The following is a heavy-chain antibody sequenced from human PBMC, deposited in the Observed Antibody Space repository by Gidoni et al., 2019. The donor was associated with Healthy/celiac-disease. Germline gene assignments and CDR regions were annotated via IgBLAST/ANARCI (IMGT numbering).Heavy chain of an antibody. CDR1: GFTFSSYA. D-gene: IGHD5-18*01. J-gene: IGHJ4*02. Sequence: QVQLVESGGGVVQPGRSLRLSCAASGFTFSSYAMHWVRQAPGKGLEWVAVISYDGSNKYYADSVKGRFTISRDNSKNTLYLQMNSLRAEDTAVYYCASLQDSDTAMAQLFDYWGQGTLVTVSS. V-gene: IGHV3-30-3*01. CDR3: ASLQDSDTAMAQLFDY. CDR2: ISYDGSNK.